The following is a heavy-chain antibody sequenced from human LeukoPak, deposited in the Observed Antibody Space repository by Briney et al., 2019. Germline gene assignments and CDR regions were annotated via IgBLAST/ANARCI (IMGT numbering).Heavy chain of an antibody. CDR3: ARGLYSSTTYYFDY. V-gene: IGHV3-48*01. J-gene: IGHJ4*02. D-gene: IGHD6-13*01. CDR2: IGGRGSNI. CDR1: GFTFSSYS. Sequence: GGSLRLSCAASGFTFSSYSMNWVRQAPGKGLEWVSYIGGRGSNICYADSVKGRFTISRDNAKNSVNLQMNSLRAEDTAVYYCARGLYSSTTYYFDYWGQGTLVTVSS.